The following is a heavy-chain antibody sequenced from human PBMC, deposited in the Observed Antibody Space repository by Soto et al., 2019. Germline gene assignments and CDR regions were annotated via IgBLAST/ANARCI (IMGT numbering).Heavy chain of an antibody. J-gene: IGHJ6*02. Sequence: QVQLQQSGPGLVKPSQTLSLTCTVSGGSISGDYYHWTWIRQSPGKGLEWIGYVFHSGSVLYNPSLKSRLNSSVETSKNQFSLRLSSVTAADTAVYFCAREDDGGDRDYYGLDVWGQGTTVTVSS. D-gene: IGHD2-21*02. CDR3: AREDDGGDRDYYGLDV. CDR2: VFHSGSV. CDR1: GGSISGDYYH. V-gene: IGHV4-30-4*08.